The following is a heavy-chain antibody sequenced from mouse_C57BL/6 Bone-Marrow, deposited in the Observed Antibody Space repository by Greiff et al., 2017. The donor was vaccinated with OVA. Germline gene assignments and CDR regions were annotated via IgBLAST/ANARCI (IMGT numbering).Heavy chain of an antibody. V-gene: IGHV5-4*03. D-gene: IGHD1-1*01. J-gene: IGHJ3*01. CDR2: ISDGGSYP. Sequence: VMLVESGGGLVKPGGSLKLSCAASGFTFSSYAMSWVRPTPETRLEWVATISDGGSYPYYPDNVKGRFTISRDNAKNNLYLQMSHLKSEDTAMYYCARAYYYGSSPSAYWGQGTLVTVSA. CDR1: GFTFSSYA. CDR3: ARAYYYGSSPSAY.